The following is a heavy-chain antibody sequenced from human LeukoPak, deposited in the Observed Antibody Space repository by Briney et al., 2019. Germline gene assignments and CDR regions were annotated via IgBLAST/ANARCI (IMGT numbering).Heavy chain of an antibody. CDR1: GGIFSSYA. Sequence: GSSVKVSCKASGGIFSSYAISWVRQAPGQGLEWMGGIIPIFGTANYAQKFQGRVTITADESTSTAYMELSSLRSEDTAVYYCARGGGFITIFGVVTPIYYYGMDVWGQGTTVTVSS. D-gene: IGHD3-3*01. CDR2: IIPIFGTA. CDR3: ARGGGFITIFGVVTPIYYYGMDV. J-gene: IGHJ6*02. V-gene: IGHV1-69*01.